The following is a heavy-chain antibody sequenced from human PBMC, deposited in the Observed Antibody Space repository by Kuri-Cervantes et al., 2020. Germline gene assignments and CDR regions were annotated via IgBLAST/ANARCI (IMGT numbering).Heavy chain of an antibody. CDR1: GFTFSSYG. D-gene: IGHD1-26*01. V-gene: IGHV3-23*01. Sequence: GESLKISCAASGFTFSSYGMSWVRQAPGKGLEWVSAISASGGSTYYADSVKGRFTISRDNSKNTLYLQMNSQRAEDTAVYYCARMPHKVGATPVSYSYGMDVWGQGTTVTVSS. CDR2: ISASGGST. J-gene: IGHJ6*02. CDR3: ARMPHKVGATPVSYSYGMDV.